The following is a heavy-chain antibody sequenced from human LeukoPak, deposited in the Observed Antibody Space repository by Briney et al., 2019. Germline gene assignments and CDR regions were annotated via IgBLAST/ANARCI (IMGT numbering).Heavy chain of an antibody. CDR3: ARERGITMIVVAPEAFDI. CDR2: ISSSSSYI. D-gene: IGHD3-22*01. Sequence: GGSLRLSCAASGFTFSSYSMNWVRQAPGKGLEWVSSISSSSSYIYYADSVKGRFTISRDNAKNSLYLQMNSLRAEDTAVYYCARERGITMIVVAPEAFDIWGQGTMVTVSS. CDR1: GFTFSSYS. J-gene: IGHJ3*02. V-gene: IGHV3-21*01.